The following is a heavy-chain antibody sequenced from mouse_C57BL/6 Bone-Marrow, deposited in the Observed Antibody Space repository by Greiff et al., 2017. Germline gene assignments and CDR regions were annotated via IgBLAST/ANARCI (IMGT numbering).Heavy chain of an antibody. V-gene: IGHV5-12*01. Sequence: EVKVEESGGGLVQPGGSLKLSCAASGFTFSDYYMYWVRQTPEKRLEWVAYISNGGGSTYYPDTVKGRFTISRDNAKNTLYLQMSRLKSEDTAMYYCARQDGNFPFAYWGQGTLVTVSA. CDR2: ISNGGGST. J-gene: IGHJ3*01. D-gene: IGHD2-1*01. CDR3: ARQDGNFPFAY. CDR1: GFTFSDYY.